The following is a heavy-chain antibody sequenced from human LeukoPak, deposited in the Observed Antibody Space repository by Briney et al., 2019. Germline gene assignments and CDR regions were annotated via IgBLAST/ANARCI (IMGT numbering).Heavy chain of an antibody. J-gene: IGHJ4*02. CDR2: LSGSGGST. V-gene: IGHV3-23*01. Sequence: GGSLRLSCAASGFTFSSYAMTWVRQAPGKGLRWVSTLSGSGGSTYYTDSVKGRFTISRDNSKNTLYLQMNSLRAEDTAIYYCAKRAFGENFFDFWGQGTLVTVSS. CDR1: GFTFSSYA. CDR3: AKRAFGENFFDF. D-gene: IGHD3-10*01.